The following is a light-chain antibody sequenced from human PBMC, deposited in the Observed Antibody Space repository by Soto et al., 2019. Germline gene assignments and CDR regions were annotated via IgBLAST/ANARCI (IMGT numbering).Light chain of an antibody. Sequence: QSVLTQPASVSGSPGQSITTSCTGTSSDVGGYNYVSWYQQHPGKAPKLMIYEVSNRPSGVSNRFPGSKSGLTASLTISGLQSEDEADYFCTSYTSSTTLDVFGTGTKVTVL. V-gene: IGLV2-14*01. CDR1: SSDVGGYNY. J-gene: IGLJ1*01. CDR3: TSYTSSTTLDV. CDR2: EVS.